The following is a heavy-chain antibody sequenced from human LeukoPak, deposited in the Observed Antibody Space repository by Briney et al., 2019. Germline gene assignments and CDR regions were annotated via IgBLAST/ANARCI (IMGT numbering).Heavy chain of an antibody. CDR2: IYHSGST. Sequence: PETLSLTCALSGGSISTYYWSWIRQPPGKGLEWIGYIYHSGSTNYNPSLKSRVTISVDTSKNQFSLKLSSVTAADTAVYYCARGGGYASPIGYWGQGALVTVSS. J-gene: IGHJ4*02. CDR1: GGSISTYY. D-gene: IGHD5-12*01. V-gene: IGHV4-59*01. CDR3: ARGGGYASPIGY.